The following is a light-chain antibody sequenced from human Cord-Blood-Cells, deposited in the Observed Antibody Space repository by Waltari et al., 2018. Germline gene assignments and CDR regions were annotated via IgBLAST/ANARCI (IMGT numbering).Light chain of an antibody. CDR2: DVS. V-gene: IGLV2-11*01. Sequence: QSALTQPRSVSGSPGQPVTISCTGTSSDFGGYNNVSWYQQHPGKAPKLMIYDVSKRPSGVPDRFSGSKSGNTASLTISGLQAEDEADYYCCSYAGSYTFFGTGTKVTVL. CDR1: SSDFGGYNN. J-gene: IGLJ1*01. CDR3: CSYAGSYTF.